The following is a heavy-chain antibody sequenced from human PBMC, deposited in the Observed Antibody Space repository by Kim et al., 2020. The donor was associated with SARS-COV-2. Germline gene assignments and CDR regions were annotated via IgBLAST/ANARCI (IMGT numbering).Heavy chain of an antibody. CDR2: INPNRGGT. J-gene: IGHJ4*02. D-gene: IGHD7-27*01. Sequence: ASVKVSCKASGYTFTGYYMHWVRQAPGQGLEWMGRINPNRGGTNYAQKFQGRVTMTRDTSINTAYMVLTRLSSDDTAVYYCASFDTGDLDYWGQGTLVT. CDR1: GYTFTGYY. V-gene: IGHV1-2*06. CDR3: ASFDTGDLDY.